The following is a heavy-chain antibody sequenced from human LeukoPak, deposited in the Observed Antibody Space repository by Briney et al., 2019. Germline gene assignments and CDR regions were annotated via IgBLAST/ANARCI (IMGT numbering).Heavy chain of an antibody. J-gene: IGHJ3*02. V-gene: IGHV1-58*01. Sequence: TSVTVSCKPSGFTFTRSAVQWVRQARGQRLEWIGWIVVGRGNTNYAQEFQERVTISRDMSTGTAYMELGSLRSEDTAVYYCAATSVGPTINDAFDIWGQGTMVTVSS. CDR1: GFTFTRSA. CDR2: IVVGRGNT. CDR3: AATSVGPTINDAFDI. D-gene: IGHD1-26*01.